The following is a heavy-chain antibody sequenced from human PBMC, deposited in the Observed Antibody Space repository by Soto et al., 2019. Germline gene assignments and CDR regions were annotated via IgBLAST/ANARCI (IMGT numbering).Heavy chain of an antibody. J-gene: IGHJ5*02. V-gene: IGHV4-34*01. CDR1: GGSFSGYY. D-gene: IGHD6-19*01. Sequence: PSETLSLTWAVYGGSFSGYYWSWIRQPPGKGLEWIGEINHSGSTNYNPSLKSRVTISVDTSKNQFSLKLSSVTAADTAVYYCARRRGQWLPSNWFDPWGQGTLVTVSS. CDR3: ARRRGQWLPSNWFDP. CDR2: INHSGST.